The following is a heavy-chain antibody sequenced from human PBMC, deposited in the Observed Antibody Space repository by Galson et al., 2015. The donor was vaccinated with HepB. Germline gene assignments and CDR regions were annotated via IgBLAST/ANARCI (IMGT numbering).Heavy chain of an antibody. CDR2: IAYDGTNK. Sequence: SLRLSCAASGFTFSHHGMHWVRQAPGKGLEWVANIAYDGTNKYYADSVKGRFTISRDNSKNTLYLQMSSLRAEDTAIYYCANVNKPKVAYYYYYYPMDVWGQGTTVTVSS. CDR3: ANVNKPKVAYYYYYYPMDV. J-gene: IGHJ6*02. D-gene: IGHD2/OR15-2a*01. V-gene: IGHV3-30*18. CDR1: GFTFSHHG.